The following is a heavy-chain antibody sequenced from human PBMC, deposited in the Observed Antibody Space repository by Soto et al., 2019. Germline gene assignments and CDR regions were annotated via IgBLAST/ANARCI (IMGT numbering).Heavy chain of an antibody. Sequence: QVQLQESGPGLVKPSEPLSLTCTVSGGSIISSNGSWIRQPPGKGLEWIGYIYYSGSTNYNPSLKSRVTISVDTSKNQFSLKLSSVTAADTAVYYCARSDGRYWGQGTLVTVSS. V-gene: IGHV4-59*01. J-gene: IGHJ4*02. CDR2: IYYSGST. CDR1: GGSIISSN. CDR3: ARSDGRY.